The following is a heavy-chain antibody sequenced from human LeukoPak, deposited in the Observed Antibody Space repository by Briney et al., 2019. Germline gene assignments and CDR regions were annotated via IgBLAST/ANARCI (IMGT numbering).Heavy chain of an antibody. Sequence: SQTLSLTCSVSGGSMNSGGDYWNWIRQPAGKQLEWIGLIYTGGRTNYNPSLESRVTISIDTSKNRFSLTLASVTVADTAVYYCARDFWPWGQGTLVTVSS. D-gene: IGHD3-3*01. CDR2: IYTGGRT. J-gene: IGHJ5*02. CDR1: GGSMNSGGDY. V-gene: IGHV4-61*02. CDR3: ARDFWP.